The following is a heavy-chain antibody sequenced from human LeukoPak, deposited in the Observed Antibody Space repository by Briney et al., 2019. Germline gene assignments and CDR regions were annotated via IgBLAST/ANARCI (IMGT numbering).Heavy chain of an antibody. CDR3: ARVIGADYYDSSGYNDY. V-gene: IGHV1-18*01. CDR2: ISPYNGNT. J-gene: IGHJ4*02. Sequence: ASVKVSCKASGYTFTNYGITWVRQAPGQGLEWMGWISPYNGNTNYAQKLQGRVTMTTDTSTRTAYMELRSLRSDDTAVYYCARVIGADYYDSSGYNDYWGQGTLVTVSS. D-gene: IGHD3-22*01. CDR1: GYTFTNYG.